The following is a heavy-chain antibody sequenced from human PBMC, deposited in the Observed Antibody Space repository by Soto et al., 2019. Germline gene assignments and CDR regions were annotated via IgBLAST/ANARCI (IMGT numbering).Heavy chain of an antibody. J-gene: IGHJ6*02. CDR2: ISGSGGST. V-gene: IGHV3-23*01. CDR3: AKDLGYYGSGSYHLLDHYYYYYGMDV. Sequence: GGSLRLSCAASGFTFSSYAMSWVRQAPGKGLEWVSAISGSGGSTYYADSVKGRFTISRDNSKNTLYLQMNSLRAEDTAVYYCAKDLGYYGSGSYHLLDHYYYYYGMDVWGQGTTVTVSS. CDR1: GFTFSSYA. D-gene: IGHD3-10*01.